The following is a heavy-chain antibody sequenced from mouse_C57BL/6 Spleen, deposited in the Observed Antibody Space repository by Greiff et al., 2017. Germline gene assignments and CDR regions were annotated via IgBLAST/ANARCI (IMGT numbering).Heavy chain of an antibody. CDR3: AREEDYGGAMDY. CDR2: IHPNSGST. CDR1: GYTFTSYW. V-gene: IGHV1-64*01. J-gene: IGHJ4*01. D-gene: IGHD1-1*02. Sequence: VQLQQPGAELVKPGASVKLSCKASGYTFTSYWMHWVKQRPGQGLEWIGMIHPNSGSTNYNEKFKSKATLTVDKSSSTAYMQLSSLTSEDSAVYYCAREEDYGGAMDYWGQGTSVTVSS.